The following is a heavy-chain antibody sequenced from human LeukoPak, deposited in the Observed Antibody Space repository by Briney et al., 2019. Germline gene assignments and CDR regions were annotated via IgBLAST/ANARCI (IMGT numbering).Heavy chain of an antibody. D-gene: IGHD3-10*01. V-gene: IGHV3-23*01. Sequence: GGSLRLSCAASGFTFSSYAMSWVRQAPGKGLEWVSAISGSGGSTYYADSVKGRFTISRDNSKNTLYLQMNSLRAEDTAVYYCARDNWLNYYGSGSYSAAVFMDVWGKGTTVTISS. CDR1: GFTFSSYA. J-gene: IGHJ6*03. CDR3: ARDNWLNYYGSGSYSAAVFMDV. CDR2: ISGSGGST.